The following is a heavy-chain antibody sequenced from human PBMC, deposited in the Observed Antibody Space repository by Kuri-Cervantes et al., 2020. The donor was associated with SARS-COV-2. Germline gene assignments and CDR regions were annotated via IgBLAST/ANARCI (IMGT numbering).Heavy chain of an antibody. CDR2: INHSGST. CDR3: ARVLLYDSSGYYDRPYYYYGMDV. Sequence: SETLSLNCAVSGYSNSSGYYWSWIRQPPGKGLEWIGEINHSGSTNYNPSLKSRVTISVDTSKNQFSLKLSSVTAADTAVYYCARVLLYDSSGYYDRPYYYYGMDVWGQGTTVTVSS. V-gene: IGHV4-34*01. D-gene: IGHD3-22*01. J-gene: IGHJ6*02. CDR1: GYSNSSGYY.